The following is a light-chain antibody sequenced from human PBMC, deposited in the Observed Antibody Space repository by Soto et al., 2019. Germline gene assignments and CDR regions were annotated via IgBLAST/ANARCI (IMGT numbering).Light chain of an antibody. V-gene: IGLV1-40*01. CDR1: SSNIGAGYD. Sequence: QSVLTQPPSVSGAPGQRVTISCTGSSSNIGAGYDVHWYQQLPGTAPKLLIHANSNRPSGVPDRFSGSKSGTSASLAITGLQAEDEADYYCQSYDSSIHRVFGGGTKLTVL. CDR2: ANS. J-gene: IGLJ3*02. CDR3: QSYDSSIHRV.